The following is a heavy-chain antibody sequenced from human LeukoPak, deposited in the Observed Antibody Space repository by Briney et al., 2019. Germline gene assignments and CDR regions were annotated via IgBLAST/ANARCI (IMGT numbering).Heavy chain of an antibody. J-gene: IGHJ4*02. Sequence: GGSLRLSCAASGFTFNNYAMTWVRQSPGKGLEWVSGISGSGVGTYYADSVKGRFTISRDNSKNTLYLQMNSLRDEDTAVYYCASHCGGDCSYRDYWGQGTLVTVSS. CDR3: ASHCGGDCSYRDY. V-gene: IGHV3-23*01. CDR1: GFTFNNYA. CDR2: ISGSGVGT. D-gene: IGHD2-21*02.